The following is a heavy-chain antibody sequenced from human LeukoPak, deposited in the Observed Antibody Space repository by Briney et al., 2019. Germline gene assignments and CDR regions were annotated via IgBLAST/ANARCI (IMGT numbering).Heavy chain of an antibody. V-gene: IGHV1-18*04. D-gene: IGHD3-10*01. CDR3: ATEKFGVSFHS. J-gene: IGHJ4*02. CDR1: GDTFTSYG. CDR2: ISPYNGHT. Sequence: GSSGKVSCKVSGDTFTSYGISWVRQAPGQGLEWMGWISPYNGHTNYAQPFQGRVTMTTDTSTSSGYMELRSLRSDDTAVYYCATEKFGVSFHSWAQGTLVTVSS.